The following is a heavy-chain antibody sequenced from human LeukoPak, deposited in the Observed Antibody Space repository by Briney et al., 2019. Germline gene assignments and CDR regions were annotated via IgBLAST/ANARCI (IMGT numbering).Heavy chain of an antibody. J-gene: IGHJ4*02. V-gene: IGHV3-21*01. D-gene: IGHD2-15*01. CDR3: ARDMAPYCSGGSCSLFDY. CDR2: ISSSSSYI. CDR1: GFTFSSYS. Sequence: GGSLRLSCAASGFTFSSYSLNWVRQAPGKGLEWVSSISSSSSYIYYADSVKGRFTISRDNAKNSLYLQMNSLRAEDTAVYYCARDMAPYCSGGSCSLFDYWGQGTLVTVSS.